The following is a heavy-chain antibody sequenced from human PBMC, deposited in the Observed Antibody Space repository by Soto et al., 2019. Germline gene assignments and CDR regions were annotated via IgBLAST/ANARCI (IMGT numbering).Heavy chain of an antibody. D-gene: IGHD2-15*01. CDR2: ISYDGTNN. Sequence: QAQLVESGGGVVQPGRSLRLSCAASGFTFSSYGMHWVRQAPGKGLEWVAVISYDGTNNYYTESVKGRFTISRDNSKNTLFLQMNSLRAEDTAVYFCAKGDCSGGSCYFSAFDIWGQGTMVTVSS. V-gene: IGHV3-30*18. CDR1: GFTFSSYG. J-gene: IGHJ3*02. CDR3: AKGDCSGGSCYFSAFDI.